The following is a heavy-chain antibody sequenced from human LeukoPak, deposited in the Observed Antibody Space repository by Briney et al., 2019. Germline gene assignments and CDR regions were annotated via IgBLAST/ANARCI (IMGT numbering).Heavy chain of an antibody. V-gene: IGHV4-61*02. Sequence: SETLSLTCTVSGGSISSGSYYRSWIRQPAGKGLEWIGRIYTSGSTNYNPSLKSRVTISVDTSKNQFSLKLSSVTAADTAVYYCARFRRYCSSTSCYDLGYYYYYMDVWGKGTTVTVSS. CDR3: ARFRRYCSSTSCYDLGYYYYYMDV. D-gene: IGHD2-2*01. J-gene: IGHJ6*03. CDR1: GGSISSGSYY. CDR2: IYTSGST.